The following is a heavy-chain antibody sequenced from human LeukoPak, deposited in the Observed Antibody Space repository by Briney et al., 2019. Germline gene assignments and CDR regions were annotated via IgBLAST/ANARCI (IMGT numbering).Heavy chain of an antibody. CDR1: GGSMNNYY. Sequence: PSETLSLTCTVSGGSMNNYYWSWFRQPPGKGLEWIGEINHSGSTNYNPSLKSRVTISVDTSKNQFSLKLSSVTAADTAVYYCARDRYSGSYCDYWGQGTLVTVSS. CDR2: INHSGST. J-gene: IGHJ4*02. D-gene: IGHD1-26*01. V-gene: IGHV4-34*01. CDR3: ARDRYSGSYCDY.